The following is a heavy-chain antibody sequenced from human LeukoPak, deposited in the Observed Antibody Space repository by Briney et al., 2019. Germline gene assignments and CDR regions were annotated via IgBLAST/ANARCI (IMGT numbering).Heavy chain of an antibody. CDR3: ARGPDYYDSSGYPFDY. J-gene: IGHJ4*02. Sequence: SETLSLTCTVSGGSISSYYWSWIRQPPGKGLEWIGDIYYSGSTNYNPSLKSRVTISVDTSKNQFSLKLSSVTAADTAVYYCARGPDYYDSSGYPFDYWGQGTLVTVSS. D-gene: IGHD3-22*01. V-gene: IGHV4-59*01. CDR1: GGSISSYY. CDR2: IYYSGST.